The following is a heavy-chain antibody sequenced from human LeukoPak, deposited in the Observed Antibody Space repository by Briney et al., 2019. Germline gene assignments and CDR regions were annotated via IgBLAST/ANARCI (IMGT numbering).Heavy chain of an antibody. CDR3: ARSSYSSSSSV. D-gene: IGHD6-6*01. CDR2: INSDGSEG. V-gene: IGHV3-7*03. J-gene: IGHJ3*01. CDR1: GFTSSGFW. Sequence: GGSLRLSCAVSGFTSSGFWMSWSRQAPGKGLEWVASINSDGSEGYYADVVKGRFTISRDNAKNSLYLQINSLRAEDTAVYYCARSSYSSSSSVWGQGTMVTVSS.